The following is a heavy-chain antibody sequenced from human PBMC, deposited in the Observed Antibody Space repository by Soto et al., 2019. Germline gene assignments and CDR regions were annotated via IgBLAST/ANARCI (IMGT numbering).Heavy chain of an antibody. CDR1: GFTFSNAW. CDR3: TTDLLLGYCTNGLCYSDF. CDR2: IKSKTDGGTT. Sequence: GGSLRLSCAASGFTFSNAWMNWVRQAPGKGLEWVGRIKSKTDGGTTDYAAPVKGRFTISRDDSKNTLYLQMNSLKTEDTAVYYCTTDLLLGYCTNGLCYSDFWGQGTLVPVS. D-gene: IGHD2-8*01. J-gene: IGHJ4*02. V-gene: IGHV3-15*07.